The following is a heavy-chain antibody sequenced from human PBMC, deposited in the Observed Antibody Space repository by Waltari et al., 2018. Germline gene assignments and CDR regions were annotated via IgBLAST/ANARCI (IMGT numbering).Heavy chain of an antibody. CDR1: GFTFSSYW. Sequence: EVQLVESGGGLVQPGGSLRLSCAVSGFTFSSYWMHWCRQTPGEGLVWLTRTNTDGSFTNYADFVEGRFTMSRDNAKDTVYLQMNMLRADDTAIYYCVRVSLNPGFDYLGQGTLVTVSP. CDR2: TNTDGSFT. CDR3: VRVSLNPGFDY. V-gene: IGHV3-74*01. J-gene: IGHJ4*02.